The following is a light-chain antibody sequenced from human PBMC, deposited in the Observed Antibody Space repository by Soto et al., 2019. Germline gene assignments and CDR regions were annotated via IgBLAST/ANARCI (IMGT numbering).Light chain of an antibody. CDR3: CSYAGSSTHV. CDR2: EVS. Sequence: QSALTQPASVSGSPGQPITFSCTGTSSDVGSSNLVSWYQQHPGKAPKLLIYEVSKRPSGVSNRFSGSKSGNTASLTISGLQAEDEADYYCCSYAGSSTHVFGTGTKLTVL. J-gene: IGLJ1*01. V-gene: IGLV2-23*02. CDR1: SSDVGSSNL.